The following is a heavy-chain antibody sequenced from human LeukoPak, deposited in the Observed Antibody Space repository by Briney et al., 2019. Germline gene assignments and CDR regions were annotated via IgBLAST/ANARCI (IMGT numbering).Heavy chain of an antibody. J-gene: IGHJ3*02. Sequence: SETLSLTCTVSGGSISSYYWSWIRQPPGKGLEWIGYIYYSGSTNYNPSLKSRVTISVDTSKNQFSLKLSSVTAADTAVYYCARGPGVVVVAATDYDAFDIWGQGTMVTVSS. CDR1: GGSISSYY. CDR2: IYYSGST. CDR3: ARGPGVVVVAATDYDAFDI. D-gene: IGHD2-15*01. V-gene: IGHV4-59*12.